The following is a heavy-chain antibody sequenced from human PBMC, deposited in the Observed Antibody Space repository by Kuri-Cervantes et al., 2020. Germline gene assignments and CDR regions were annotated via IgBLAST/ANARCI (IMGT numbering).Heavy chain of an antibody. Sequence: SETLSLTCAVYGGSFSNYYWSWIRQPPGKGLEWIGEINHSGSTNYNPSLKSRVTISVDTSKNQFSLRLKSVTAADTAVYYCARGHFEATTDFDYWGQGTLVTVSS. D-gene: IGHD5-24*01. J-gene: IGHJ4*02. CDR1: GGSFSNYY. CDR2: INHSGST. CDR3: ARGHFEATTDFDY. V-gene: IGHV4-34*01.